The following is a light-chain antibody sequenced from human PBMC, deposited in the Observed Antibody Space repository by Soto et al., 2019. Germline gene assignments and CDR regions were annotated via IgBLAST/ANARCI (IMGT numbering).Light chain of an antibody. V-gene: IGKV1-5*03. Sequence: DIQMTQSPSTLSASVGDRVTITCRASQSISSWLAWYQQKPGKAPKLLIYKASSLESGVPSRFSGSGSGTDFTLTISSLQTHDFASYYCQQYNSYSYISGQGTKLAIK. CDR2: KAS. CDR1: QSISSW. J-gene: IGKJ2*01. CDR3: QQYNSYSYI.